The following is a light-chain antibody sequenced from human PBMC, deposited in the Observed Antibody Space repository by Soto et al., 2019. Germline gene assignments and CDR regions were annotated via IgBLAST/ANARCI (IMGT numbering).Light chain of an antibody. CDR1: QSVSSSY. J-gene: IGKJ3*01. CDR3: QQYGSSSFT. Sequence: EIVLTQSPGTLSLSPGERATLSCRASQSVSSSYLAWYQQKPGQAPRLLIYGASSRATGIPYRFSGSGSGTDFTLTSSRLEPEDFAVYYCQQYGSSSFTFGPWTKVDIK. CDR2: GAS. V-gene: IGKV3-20*01.